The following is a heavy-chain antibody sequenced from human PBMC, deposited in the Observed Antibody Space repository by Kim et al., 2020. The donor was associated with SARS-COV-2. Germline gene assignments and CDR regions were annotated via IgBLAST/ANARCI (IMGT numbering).Heavy chain of an antibody. CDR3: TRSPRYYDFWSQQFADYYGMDV. V-gene: IGHV3-49*04. CDR1: GFTFGDYA. Sequence: GGSLRLSCTASGFTFGDYAMSWVRQAPGKGLEWVGFIRSKAYGGTTEYAASVKGRFTISRDDSKSIAYLQMNSLKTEDTAVYYCTRSPRYYDFWSQQFADYYGMDVWGQGTTVTVSS. D-gene: IGHD3-3*01. J-gene: IGHJ6*02. CDR2: IRSKAYGGTT.